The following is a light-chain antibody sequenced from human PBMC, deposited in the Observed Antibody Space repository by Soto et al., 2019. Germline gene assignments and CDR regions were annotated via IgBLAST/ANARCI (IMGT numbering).Light chain of an antibody. J-gene: IGLJ2*01. CDR1: SSDVGSYNL. V-gene: IGLV2-23*01. CDR3: CSYAGSNRVV. CDR2: EGS. Sequence: QSALTQPASVSGSPGQSITISCTGTSSDVGSYNLVSWYQQHPGKAPKLMIYEGSKRPSGVSNRFSGSKSGNTASLTISGLQAEDEADYYCCSYAGSNRVVFGGGTKLTVL.